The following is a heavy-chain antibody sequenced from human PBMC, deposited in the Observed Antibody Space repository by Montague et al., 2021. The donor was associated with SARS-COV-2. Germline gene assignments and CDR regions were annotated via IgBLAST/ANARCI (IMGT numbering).Heavy chain of an antibody. D-gene: IGHD2-21*02. CDR3: ARVGVMVTAIRSFDI. CDR2: ISPDGSST. CDR1: GFTFSSYW. V-gene: IGHV3-74*01. J-gene: IGHJ3*02. Sequence: SLRLSCAASGFTFSSYWMHWVRQAPGKGLVWVSRISPDGSSTSYADSVKGRFTISRDNAKNTLYLQMNSLRAEDTAMYYCARVGVMVTAIRSFDIWGQGTMVTVSS.